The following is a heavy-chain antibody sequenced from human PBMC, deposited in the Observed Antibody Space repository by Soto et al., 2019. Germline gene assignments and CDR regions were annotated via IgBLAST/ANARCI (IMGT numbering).Heavy chain of an antibody. V-gene: IGHV1-46*01. CDR2: INPSGGST. J-gene: IGHJ4*02. Sequence: ASVKVSCKASGYTFTSYYMHWVGQAPGQGLEWMGIINPSGGSTSYAQKFQGRVTMTRDTSTSTVYMELSSLRSEDTAVYYCARGVRYCSSTSRYKFQEYLGQGTLVNVSS. CDR3: ARGVRYCSSTSRYKFQEY. CDR1: GYTFTSYY. D-gene: IGHD2-2*02.